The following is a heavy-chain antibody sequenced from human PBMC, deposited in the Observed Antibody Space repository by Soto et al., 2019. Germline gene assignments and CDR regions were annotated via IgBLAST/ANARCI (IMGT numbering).Heavy chain of an antibody. CDR1: GYTLTELS. J-gene: IGHJ6*02. Sequence: QVQLVQSGAEVKKPGASVKVSCKVSGYTLTELSMHWVRQAPGKGLEWMGGFDPEDGEKIYAQKFQGRVNMTEDTPTDTAYMDLSSLRSEDTAVYYCATGGEGPPDYYGMDVWGQGTTVTVSS. CDR3: ATGGEGPPDYYGMDV. V-gene: IGHV1-24*01. D-gene: IGHD2-21*01. CDR2: FDPEDGEK.